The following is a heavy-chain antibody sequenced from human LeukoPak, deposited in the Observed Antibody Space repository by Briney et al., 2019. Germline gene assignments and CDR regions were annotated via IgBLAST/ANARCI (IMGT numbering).Heavy chain of an antibody. CDR3: ASQSPQQWLLGPYYYYMDV. Sequence: SETLSLTCAVYGGSFSGYYWSWIRQPPGKGLEWIGEINHSGSTNYNPSLKSRVTISVDTSKNQFSLKLSSVTAADTAVYYCASQSPQQWLLGPYYYYMDVWGKGTTVTISS. V-gene: IGHV4-34*01. D-gene: IGHD6-19*01. J-gene: IGHJ6*03. CDR1: GGSFSGYY. CDR2: INHSGST.